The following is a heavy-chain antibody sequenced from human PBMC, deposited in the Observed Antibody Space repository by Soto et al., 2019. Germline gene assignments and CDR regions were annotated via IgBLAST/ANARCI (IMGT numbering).Heavy chain of an antibody. Sequence: PGGSLRLSCAASGFTFSSYSMNWVRQAPGKGLEWVSSISSSSSYIYYADSVKGRFTISRGNAKNSLYLQMNSLRAEDTAVYYCARDGGLGYCSSTSCSEFDYWGQGTLVTVSS. CDR1: GFTFSSYS. J-gene: IGHJ4*02. V-gene: IGHV3-21*01. D-gene: IGHD2-2*01. CDR2: ISSSSSYI. CDR3: ARDGGLGYCSSTSCSEFDY.